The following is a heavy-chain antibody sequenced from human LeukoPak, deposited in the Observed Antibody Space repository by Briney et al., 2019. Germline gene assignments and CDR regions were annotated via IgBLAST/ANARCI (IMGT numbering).Heavy chain of an antibody. CDR1: GGSFSGYY. CDR2: IYYSGST. D-gene: IGHD6-6*01. CDR3: ARDKGRSIAARGIDAFDI. Sequence: PSETLSLTCAVYGGSFSGYYWSWIRQPPGKGLEWIGYIYYSGSTYYNPSLKSRVTISVDTSKNQFSLKLSSVTAADTAVYYCARDKGRSIAARGIDAFDIWGQGTMVTVSS. J-gene: IGHJ3*02. V-gene: IGHV4-30-4*01.